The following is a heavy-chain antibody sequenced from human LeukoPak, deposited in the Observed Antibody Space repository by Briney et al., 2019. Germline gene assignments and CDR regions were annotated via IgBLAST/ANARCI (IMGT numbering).Heavy chain of an antibody. CDR3: ARGLWFGDENPPYFDY. D-gene: IGHD3-10*01. CDR1: GGSFIVYY. Sequence: SETLSLTCAVDGGSFIVYYWSWIRQPPGKGLEWIGEINHSGSTNYNPSLKSRVTISVDTSRNQFSLKLSSVTAADTAVYYCARGLWFGDENPPYFDYWGQGILVTVSS. J-gene: IGHJ4*02. V-gene: IGHV4-34*01. CDR2: INHSGST.